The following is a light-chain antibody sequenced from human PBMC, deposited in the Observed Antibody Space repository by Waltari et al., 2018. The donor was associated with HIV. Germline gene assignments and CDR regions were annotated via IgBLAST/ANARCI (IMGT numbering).Light chain of an antibody. J-gene: IGLJ1*01. CDR3: SSYTSSSTLYV. CDR1: RSDEGGYNY. CDR2: EVS. Sequence: QSALTQPASVSGSPGRSITISCTGTRSDEGGYNYVSWYQPHPGKAPKLMIYEVSNRPSGVSNRFSGSTSGNPASLTISGLPADDEADYYCSSYTSSSTLYVFGTGTKVTVL. V-gene: IGLV2-14*01.